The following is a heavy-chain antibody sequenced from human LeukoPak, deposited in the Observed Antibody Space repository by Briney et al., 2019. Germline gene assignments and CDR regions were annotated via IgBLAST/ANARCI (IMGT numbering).Heavy chain of an antibody. CDR1: GGSISSYY. J-gene: IGHJ3*02. CDR3: ARARGYCTNGVCYTGAFDI. D-gene: IGHD2-8*01. Sequence: SETLSLTCTVSGGSISSYYWSWIRQPAGKGLEWIGRIYTSGSTNYNPSLKSRVTMSIDTSKNQFSLKLSSVTAADTAVYYCARARGYCTNGVCYTGAFDIWGQGTMVTVSS. CDR2: IYTSGST. V-gene: IGHV4-4*07.